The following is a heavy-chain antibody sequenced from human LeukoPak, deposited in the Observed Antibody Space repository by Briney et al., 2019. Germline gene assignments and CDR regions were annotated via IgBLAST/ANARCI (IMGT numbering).Heavy chain of an antibody. CDR3: ARVQYGSGWYPAGAGDY. CDR1: GFTFSSYS. V-gene: IGHV3-21*01. D-gene: IGHD6-19*01. J-gene: IGHJ4*02. Sequence: GGSLRLSCAASGFTFSSYSMNWVRQAPGKGLEWVSSISSSSSYIYYADSVKGRFTISRDNAKNSLYLQMNSLRAEDTAVYCCARVQYGSGWYPAGAGDYWGQGTLVTVSS. CDR2: ISSSSSYI.